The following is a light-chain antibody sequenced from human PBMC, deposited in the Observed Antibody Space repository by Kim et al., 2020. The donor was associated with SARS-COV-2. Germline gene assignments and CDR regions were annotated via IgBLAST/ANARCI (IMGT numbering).Light chain of an antibody. J-gene: IGLJ3*02. CDR1: ELRNKY. Sequence: VSVSPGQTASITCSGHELRNKYVCWYQQRPGQSPILVIYQNTRRPSGIPQRFSGSNSGDIATLTISGTQAMDEADYYCQAWDRTVVFGGGTQLTVL. CDR3: QAWDRTVV. V-gene: IGLV3-1*01. CDR2: QNT.